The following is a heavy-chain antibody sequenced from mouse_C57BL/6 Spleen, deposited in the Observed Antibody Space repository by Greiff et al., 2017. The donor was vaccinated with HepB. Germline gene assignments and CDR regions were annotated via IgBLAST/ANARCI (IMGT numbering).Heavy chain of an antibody. Sequence: QVQLQQSGAELVKPGASVKLSCKASGYTFTSYWMHWVKQRPGRGLEWIGRIDPNSGGTKYNEKFKSKATLTVDKPSSTAYMQLSSLTSEDSAVYYCARWHSRAYYSNYNYAMDYWGQGTSVTVSS. V-gene: IGHV1-72*01. CDR2: IDPNSGGT. CDR3: ARWHSRAYYSNYNYAMDY. CDR1: GYTFTSYW. D-gene: IGHD2-5*01. J-gene: IGHJ4*01.